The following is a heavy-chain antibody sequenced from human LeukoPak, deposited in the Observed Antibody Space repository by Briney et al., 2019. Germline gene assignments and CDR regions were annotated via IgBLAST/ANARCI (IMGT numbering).Heavy chain of an antibody. CDR2: IYYSGST. V-gene: IGHV4-59*01. J-gene: IGHJ6*02. CDR3: ASITGTTHYGMDV. CDR1: GGSISSYY. D-gene: IGHD1-7*01. Sequence: SETLSLTCTVSGGSISSYYWSWIRQPPGKGLEWIGYIYYSGSTNYNPSLKSRVTISVDTSKNQFSLKLSSVTAADTAVYYCASITGTTHYGMDVWGQGTTATVSS.